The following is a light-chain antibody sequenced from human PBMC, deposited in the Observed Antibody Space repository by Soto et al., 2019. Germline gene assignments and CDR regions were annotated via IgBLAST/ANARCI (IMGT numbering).Light chain of an antibody. Sequence: QSALTQPASVSGSPGQSITISCTGTSSDIGGYNYVSWYQQHPGKAPKLMIYDVTNRPSGVSNRFSGSKSGSTASLTISGLQAEDEADYYCSSYTSSSTLVFGGGTKLPS. CDR3: SSYTSSSTLV. J-gene: IGLJ2*01. V-gene: IGLV2-14*03. CDR2: DVT. CDR1: SSDIGGYNY.